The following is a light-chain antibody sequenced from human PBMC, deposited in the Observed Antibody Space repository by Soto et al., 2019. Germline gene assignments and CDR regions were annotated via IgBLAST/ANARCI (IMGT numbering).Light chain of an antibody. J-gene: IGKJ4*01. CDR3: QSRSSWPPVLT. Sequence: ENVLTQSPFTLSLSPGERATLSCRASQSVKSYLAWYQQKPGQAPRLLIYDASNRAAGIPARFSGSGSGTDFALTISSLDPEDFAVYYYQSRSSWPPVLTFGGGTKVDIK. CDR1: QSVKSY. CDR2: DAS. V-gene: IGKV3-11*01.